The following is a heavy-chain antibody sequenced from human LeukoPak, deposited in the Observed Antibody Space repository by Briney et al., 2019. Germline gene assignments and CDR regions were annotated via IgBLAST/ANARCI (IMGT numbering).Heavy chain of an antibody. CDR3: VREGKEVTTTIDY. CDR1: GYRITSYW. D-gene: IGHD4-17*01. J-gene: IGHJ4*02. V-gene: IGHV5-51*01. CDR2: IYPGDSET. Sequence: PGESLKISCKASGYRITSYWIGWGRQMPGKGLEWMGIIYPGDSETRYSPSFQGQVTISVDKSISTAYLQWSSLKASDTAMYYCVREGKEVTTTIDYWGQGTLVTVSS.